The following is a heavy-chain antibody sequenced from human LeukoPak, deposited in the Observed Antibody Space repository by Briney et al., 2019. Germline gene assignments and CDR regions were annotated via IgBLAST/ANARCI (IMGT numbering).Heavy chain of an antibody. CDR3: ARGFDGGGDSVDQSYAYYYMDV. D-gene: IGHD5/OR15-5a*01. V-gene: IGHV4-4*07. CDR1: GGSISSYY. CDR2: IYTSGST. Sequence: PSETLSLTCTVSGGSISSYYWSWIRQPAGKGLEWIGRIYTSGSTDYNPSLKSRVTMSVDTSKNQVSLRLHSVTAADTAVYFCARGFDGGGDSVDQSYAYYYMDVWGRGITVTVSS. J-gene: IGHJ6*03.